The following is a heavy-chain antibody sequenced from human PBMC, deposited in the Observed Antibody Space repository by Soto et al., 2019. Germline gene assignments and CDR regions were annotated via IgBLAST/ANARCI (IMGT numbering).Heavy chain of an antibody. D-gene: IGHD6-13*01. CDR1: EFAFSNAR. J-gene: IGHJ4*02. CDR2: IKSKTDGGTT. CDR3: TTGWYAGDY. Sequence: GGSLRISGAAAEFAFSNARMSWVHQAPGKGLEWVGRIKSKTDGGTTDYAAPVKGRFTISRDDSKNTLYLQMNSLKTEDTAVYYCTTGWYAGDYWGQGTLVTVSS. V-gene: IGHV3-15*01.